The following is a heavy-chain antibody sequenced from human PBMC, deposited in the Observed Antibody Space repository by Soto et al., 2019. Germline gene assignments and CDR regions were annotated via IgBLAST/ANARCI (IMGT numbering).Heavy chain of an antibody. D-gene: IGHD6-6*01. CDR3: ARENSPLIAPRPENYYYGMDV. V-gene: IGHV1-69*13. Sequence: GASLKVSCKASGGTFSSYAISWVRQAPGQGLEWMGGIIPIFGTANYAQKFQGRVTITADESTSTAYMGLSSLRSEDTAVYYCARENSPLIAPRPENYYYGMDVWRQGTSVPVS. CDR2: IIPIFGTA. CDR1: GGTFSSYA. J-gene: IGHJ6*02.